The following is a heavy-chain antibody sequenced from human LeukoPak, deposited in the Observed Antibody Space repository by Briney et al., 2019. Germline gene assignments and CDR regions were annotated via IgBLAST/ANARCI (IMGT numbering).Heavy chain of an antibody. D-gene: IGHD6-13*01. CDR1: GGSISSSSYY. V-gene: IGHV4-39*01. CDR3: ARLDVKYSSSWPSLDY. CDR2: IYYSGST. J-gene: IGHJ4*02. Sequence: PSGTLSLTCTVSGGSISSSSYYWGWIRQPPGKGLEWIGSIYYSGSTYYNPSLKSRVTISVDTSKNQFSLKLSSVTAADTAVYYCARLDVKYSSSWPSLDYWGQGTLVTVSS.